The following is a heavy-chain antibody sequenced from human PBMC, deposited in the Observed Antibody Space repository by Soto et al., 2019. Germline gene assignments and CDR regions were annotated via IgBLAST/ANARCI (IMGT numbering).Heavy chain of an antibody. CDR2: IYHSGST. D-gene: IGHD2-8*01. J-gene: IGHJ4*02. CDR1: GDSISSSNW. Sequence: SETLSLTCAVSGDSISSSNWWSWVRQPPGKGLEWIGEIYHSGSTNYNPSLKSRVTISVDTATNNFSLRLSSLTAADTAVYYCRWSSGLNELDYWGQGTLVTVSS. V-gene: IGHV4-4*02. CDR3: RWSSGLNELDY.